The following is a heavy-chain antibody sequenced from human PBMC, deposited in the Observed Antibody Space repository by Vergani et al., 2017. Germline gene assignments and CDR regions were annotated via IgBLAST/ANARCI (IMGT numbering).Heavy chain of an antibody. D-gene: IGHD2-21*01. CDR3: ARRIVVEPGIPRVDWLDP. J-gene: IGHJ5*02. V-gene: IGHV4-61*02. CDR1: GESIRSGSHY. CDR2: IHTGGST. Sequence: QVKLQESGPGLLKPSQTLSLTCTVSGESIRSGSHYWSWIRQPAGKGPEWIGHIHTGGSTDLNPSFKSRVSISVDTSKSQFSLKLNSVTVADTAVYYCARRIVVEPGIPRVDWLDPWGPGTLVTVSS.